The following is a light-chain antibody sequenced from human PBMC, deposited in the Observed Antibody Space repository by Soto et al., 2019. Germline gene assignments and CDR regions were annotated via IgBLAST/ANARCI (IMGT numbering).Light chain of an antibody. J-gene: IGLJ1*01. V-gene: IGLV2-23*01. CDR1: SSDVGSYNL. CDR2: EGN. CDR3: CSYAGINTFV. Sequence: QSALTQPASVSGSPGQSITISCTGTSSDVGSYNLVSWYQQLPGKDPKLMIYEGNKRPSGVSNRFSGSKSANTASLTISGLQTEDEADYYCCSYAGINTFVFGTGTKVTVL.